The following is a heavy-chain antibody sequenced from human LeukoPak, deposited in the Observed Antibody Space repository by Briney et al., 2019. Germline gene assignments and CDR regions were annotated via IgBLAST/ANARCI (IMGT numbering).Heavy chain of an antibody. Sequence: PSETLSLTCTVSGGSISSSTYYWGWIRQPPGKGLEWIGSIYYSGSTYYNSSLKNRVTISVDTFKNHLSLKLDSVADSDTAVYYCADFWSGYGGFFDHWGQGTMVSVSS. CDR3: ADFWSGYGGFFDH. D-gene: IGHD3-3*01. J-gene: IGHJ4*02. CDR2: IYYSGST. V-gene: IGHV4-39*02. CDR1: GGSISSSTYY.